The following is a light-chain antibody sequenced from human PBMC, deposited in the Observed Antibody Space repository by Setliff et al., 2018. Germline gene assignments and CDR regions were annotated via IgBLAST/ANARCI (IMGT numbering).Light chain of an antibody. CDR2: DVS. Sequence: QSALPQPASVSGSPGQSITISCSGTSSDVGRYDYVSWYQQHPGEAPKLLIYDVSNRPSGVSNRFSGSKSGDTASLTISGLQAEDEADYYCSSYRSGRDLRVFGTGTKVTVL. V-gene: IGLV2-14*03. CDR3: SSYRSGRDLRV. J-gene: IGLJ1*01. CDR1: SSDVGRYDY.